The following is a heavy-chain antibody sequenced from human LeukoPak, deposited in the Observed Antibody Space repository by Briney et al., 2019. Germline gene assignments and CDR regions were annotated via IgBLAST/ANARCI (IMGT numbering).Heavy chain of an antibody. J-gene: IGHJ6*02. Sequence: SETLFLTCTVSGGSISSFYWSWIRQPPGKGLEWIGYIDYSGTTNHHPSLKSRVIISVDTSKNQFSLRLSSVTAADTAVYYCARDSPIDSSGSYYYNMDVWGQGTPVTVSS. CDR2: IDYSGTT. V-gene: IGHV4-59*01. CDR1: GGSISSFY. CDR3: ARDSPIDSSGSYYYNMDV. D-gene: IGHD3-22*01.